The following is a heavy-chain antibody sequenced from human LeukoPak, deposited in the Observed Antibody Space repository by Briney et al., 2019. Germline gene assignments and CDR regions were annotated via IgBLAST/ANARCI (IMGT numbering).Heavy chain of an antibody. CDR1: GFTFSDYY. J-gene: IGHJ3*02. CDR3: ARPSGYDSSDAFDI. V-gene: IGHV3-11*01. D-gene: IGHD5-12*01. CDR2: ISSSGSTI. Sequence: GGSLRLSCAASGFTFSDYYMSWIRQAPGKGLEWVSYISSSGSTIYYADSVKGRFTISRDNAKNSLYLQMNSLRAEDTAVYYCARPSGYDSSDAFDIWGQGTMVTGSS.